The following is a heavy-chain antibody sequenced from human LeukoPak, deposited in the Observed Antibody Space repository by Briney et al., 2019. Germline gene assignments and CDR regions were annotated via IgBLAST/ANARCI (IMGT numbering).Heavy chain of an antibody. J-gene: IGHJ5*02. CDR1: GFAFSNYW. D-gene: IGHD6-6*01. CDR3: ATSTYSSSPS. V-gene: IGHV3-7*01. CDR2: INEDASKK. Sequence: RGSPRLSCAASGFAFSNYWMIWVRQAPGKGLEWVANINEDASKKYYVDSVEGRFTISRNDAKNSLYLQMNSLRAEDTAMYYCATSTYSSSPSWGQGTLVTVSS.